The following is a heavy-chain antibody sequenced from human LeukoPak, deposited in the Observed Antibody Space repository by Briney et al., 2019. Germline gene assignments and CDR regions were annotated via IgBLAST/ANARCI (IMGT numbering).Heavy chain of an antibody. CDR2: IWFDGTNK. Sequence: GGSLRLSCAASGFTFSNYGMHWVRQAPGKGLEWVAVIWFDGTNKYYADSVKGRFTISRDNSKNTLYLQMNSLRAEDTAVYYCARENYYDSSTYFDYWGQGTLVTVSS. CDR1: GFTFSNYG. V-gene: IGHV3-33*01. CDR3: ARENYYDSSTYFDY. D-gene: IGHD3-22*01. J-gene: IGHJ4*02.